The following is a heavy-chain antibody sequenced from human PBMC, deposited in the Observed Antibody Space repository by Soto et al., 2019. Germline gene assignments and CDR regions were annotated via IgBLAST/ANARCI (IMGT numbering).Heavy chain of an antibody. D-gene: IGHD4-17*01. Sequence: ASVKVSCKASGGTFSTFGISWVRQAPGQGLEWMGGIIPFFGTARYSQKFEDRITITADESTNTVYMDPRSLTSEDTAIYYCAKSAPMDAGDKYYYDFWGQGALVTVSS. CDR2: IIPFFGTA. V-gene: IGHV1-69*13. J-gene: IGHJ4*02. CDR1: GGTFSTFG. CDR3: AKSAPMDAGDKYYYDF.